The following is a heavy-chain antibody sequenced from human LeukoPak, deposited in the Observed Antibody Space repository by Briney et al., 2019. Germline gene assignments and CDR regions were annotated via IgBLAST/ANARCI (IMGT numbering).Heavy chain of an antibody. J-gene: IGHJ4*02. CDR3: ARVSVGVFDY. V-gene: IGHV3-23*01. CDR1: GFTFSSYA. Sequence: GGSLRLSCAASGFTFSSYAMSWVRQVPGKGLEWVSVISGSGDNTYYADSVKGRFTISRDNSKNMLYLQMNSLRAEDTAVYYCARVSVGVFDYWGQGTLVTVSS. D-gene: IGHD3-3*01. CDR2: ISGSGDNT.